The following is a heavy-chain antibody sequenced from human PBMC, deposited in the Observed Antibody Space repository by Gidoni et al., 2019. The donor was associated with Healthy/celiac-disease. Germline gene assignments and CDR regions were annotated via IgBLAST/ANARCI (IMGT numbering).Heavy chain of an antibody. CDR2: ISGSGGST. D-gene: IGHD2-15*01. CDR3: AKGAYCSGGSCYKEDWFDP. V-gene: IGHV3-23*01. J-gene: IGHJ5*02. Sequence: EVQLLESGGGLVQPGGSLRLSCAASGFTFRSYALSWVRQAPGKGLEWVSAISGSGGSTYYADSVKGRFTISRDNSKNTLYLQMNSLRAEDTAVYYCAKGAYCSGGSCYKEDWFDPWGQGTLVTVSS. CDR1: GFTFRSYA.